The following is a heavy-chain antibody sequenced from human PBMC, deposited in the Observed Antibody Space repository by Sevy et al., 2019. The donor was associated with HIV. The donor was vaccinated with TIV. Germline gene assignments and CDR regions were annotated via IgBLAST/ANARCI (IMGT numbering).Heavy chain of an antibody. J-gene: IGHJ4*02. CDR3: PTSRSGYFDSSCYYIY. D-gene: IGHD3-22*01. CDR1: GYSFTSHW. V-gene: IGHV5-51*01. CDR2: IYPDDSDT. Sequence: GESLKISCKGSGYSFTSHWIGWVRHMPGKGLEWMGIIYPDDSDTRYSPSFQGQVTFSADKSISTAYLQWSSLKASDTAMYYCPTSRSGYFDSSCYYIYWGQGTLVTVSS.